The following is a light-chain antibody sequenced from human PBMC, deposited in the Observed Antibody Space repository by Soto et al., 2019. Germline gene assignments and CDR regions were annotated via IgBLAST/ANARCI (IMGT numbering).Light chain of an antibody. CDR3: QQYGGSPPQT. CDR1: QSVSSNY. CDR2: GAS. J-gene: IGKJ1*01. V-gene: IGKV3-20*01. Sequence: ESVLTQSPGTLSLSPGERATLSCRASQSVSSNYLAWYQQKPGQAPRLLIYGASSRATGIPDRFSGSGSGTDFTLPIRRLEPEDFAVYYCQQYGGSPPQTFGQGTKVEIK.